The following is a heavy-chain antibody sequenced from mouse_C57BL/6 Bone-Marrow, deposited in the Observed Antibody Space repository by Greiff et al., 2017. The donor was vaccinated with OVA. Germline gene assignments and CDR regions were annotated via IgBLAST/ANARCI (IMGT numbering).Heavy chain of an antibody. CDR1: GYTFTGYW. V-gene: IGHV1-9*01. J-gene: IGHJ2*01. Sequence: QVQLQQSGAELMQPGASVKLSFKATGYTFTGYWIAWVKQRPGHGLEWIGEILPGSGSPNYNEKFKGKATFTAATSSNTAYMQLSSLPTEDAAIDYGARKGGTAQGDFDDWGQGTTLTVSS. CDR3: ARKGGTAQGDFDD. CDR2: ILPGSGSP. D-gene: IGHD3-2*02.